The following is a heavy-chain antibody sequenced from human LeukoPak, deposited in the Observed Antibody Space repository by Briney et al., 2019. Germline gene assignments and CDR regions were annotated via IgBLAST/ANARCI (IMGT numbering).Heavy chain of an antibody. V-gene: IGHV4-31*03. Sequence: PSETLSLTCTVSGGSISSGGYYWSWIRQHPGKGLEWFGYIYYSGSTYYNPSLKSRVTISVDTSKNQFSLKLSSVTAADTAVYYCALYCSSTSCRRGAFDYWGQGSLVTVSS. CDR1: GGSISSGGYY. CDR3: ALYCSSTSCRRGAFDY. D-gene: IGHD2-2*01. J-gene: IGHJ4*02. CDR2: IYYSGST.